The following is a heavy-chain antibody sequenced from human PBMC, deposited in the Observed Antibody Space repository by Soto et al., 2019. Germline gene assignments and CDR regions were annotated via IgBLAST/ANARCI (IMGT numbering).Heavy chain of an antibody. CDR3: ARDQGSGPQTWVDAFDI. CDR1: GYTFTGYY. V-gene: IGHV1-2*04. CDR2: INPNSGGT. Sequence: EASVKVSCEASGYTFTGYYMHWVRQAPGQGLEWMGWINPNSGGTNYAQKFQGWVTMTRDTSISTAYMELSRLRSDDTAVYYCARDQGSGPQTWVDAFDIWGQGTMVTVSS. J-gene: IGHJ3*02. D-gene: IGHD2-15*01.